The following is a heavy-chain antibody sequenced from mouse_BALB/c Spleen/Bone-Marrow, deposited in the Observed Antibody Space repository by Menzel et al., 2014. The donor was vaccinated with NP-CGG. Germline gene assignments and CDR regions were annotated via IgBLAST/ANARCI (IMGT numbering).Heavy chain of an antibody. CDR1: GYAFSSYW. J-gene: IGHJ3*01. CDR3: ARGDFDFEAWFTY. D-gene: IGHD2-4*01. CDR2: IYPGDGDI. Sequence: ESGAELVRPGSSVKISCKASGYAFSSYWMNWVQQRPGQGLEWIGQIYPGDGDINYNGKFKGKATLTADKSSGTAYMQFSSLTSEDSAVYFCARGDFDFEAWFTYWGQGTLVTVSA. V-gene: IGHV1-80*01.